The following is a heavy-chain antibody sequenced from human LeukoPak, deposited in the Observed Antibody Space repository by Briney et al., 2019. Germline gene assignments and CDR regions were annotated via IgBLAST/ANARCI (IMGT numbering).Heavy chain of an antibody. CDR2: IYYSGST. CDR1: GGSISSGDYY. D-gene: IGHD3-10*01. J-gene: IGHJ5*02. V-gene: IGHV4-39*01. CDR3: ARQYDSGSYYNWFDP. Sequence: SQTLSLTCTVSGGSISSGDYYWSWIRQPPGKGLEWIGSIYYSGSTYYNPSLKSRVTISVDTSENQFSLKLSSVTAADTAIYYCARQYDSGSYYNWFDPWGQGTQVTGSS.